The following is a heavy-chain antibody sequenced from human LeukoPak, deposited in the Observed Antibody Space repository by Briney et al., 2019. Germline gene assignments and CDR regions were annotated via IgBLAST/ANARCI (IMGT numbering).Heavy chain of an antibody. CDR1: GFTLISYA. V-gene: IGHV3-23*01. CDR3: AKRGGWYNYYYYMDV. D-gene: IGHD3-10*01. J-gene: IGHJ6*03. Sequence: QAGGSLRLSCAASGFTLISYAMSCVRQAPGKRLEWLSGISGSGSSTYYADSVKGRFTISRDKSKNTLYLQMNSLRAEDTAVYYCAKRGGWYNYYYYMDVWGKGTTVTVSS. CDR2: ISGSGSST.